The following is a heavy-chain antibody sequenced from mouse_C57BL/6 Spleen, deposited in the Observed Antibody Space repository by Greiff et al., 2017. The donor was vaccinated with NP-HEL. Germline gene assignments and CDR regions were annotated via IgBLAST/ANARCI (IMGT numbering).Heavy chain of an antibody. Sequence: QVQLQQSGAELVKPGASVKMSCKASGYTFTSYWITWVKQRPGQGLEWIGDIYPGSGSTNYNEKFKSKATLTVDTSSSTAYMQLSSLTSEDSAVYYCATVVAKGWYFDVWGTGTTVTVSS. CDR2: IYPGSGST. V-gene: IGHV1-55*01. J-gene: IGHJ1*03. D-gene: IGHD1-1*01. CDR1: GYTFTSYW. CDR3: ATVVAKGWYFDV.